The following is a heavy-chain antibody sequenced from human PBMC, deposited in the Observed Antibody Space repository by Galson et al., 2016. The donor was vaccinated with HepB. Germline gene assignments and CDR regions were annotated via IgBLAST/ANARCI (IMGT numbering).Heavy chain of an antibody. CDR1: GYSISSSNW. CDR2: IYYSGST. J-gene: IGHJ4*02. V-gene: IGHV4-28*01. D-gene: IGHD2-8*01. Sequence: VSGYSISSSNWWGWIRQPPGKGLEWIGYIYYSGSTYYNPSLKRRVTMSVDTSKNQFSLKLSSVTAVDTAVYYCASGYCTSAVCYPPTHWGQGTLVTVSS. CDR3: ASGYCTSAVCYPPTH.